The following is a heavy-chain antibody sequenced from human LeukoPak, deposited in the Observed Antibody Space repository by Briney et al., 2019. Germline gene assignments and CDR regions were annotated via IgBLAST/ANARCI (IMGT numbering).Heavy chain of an antibody. CDR1: GGSISSYY. J-gene: IGHJ6*03. V-gene: IGHV4-59*08. Sequence: PSETLSLTCTVSGGSISSYYWSWIRQPPGKGLEWIGYIYYSGSTNYNPSLKSRVTISVDTSKNQFSLKLSSVAAADTAVYCCARTKGIAAAGGFYYYYMDVWGKGTTVTASS. CDR2: IYYSGST. CDR3: ARTKGIAAAGGFYYYYMDV. D-gene: IGHD6-13*01.